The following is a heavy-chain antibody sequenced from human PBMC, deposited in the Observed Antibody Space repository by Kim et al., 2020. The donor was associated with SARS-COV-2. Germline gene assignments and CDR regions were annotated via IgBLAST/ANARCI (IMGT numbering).Heavy chain of an antibody. Sequence: SETLSLTCTVSGGSVSSGSYYWSWIRQPPGKGLEWIAYIYYSGSTSYNPSLKSRLTISVDTYKNQFSLKLSSATAADTAVYYCARALRPHLPVAHFDHLG. D-gene: IGHD2-15*01. CDR2: IYYSGST. V-gene: IGHV4-61*01. J-gene: IGHJ4*01. CDR3: ARALRPHLPVAHFDH. CDR1: GGSVSSGSYY.